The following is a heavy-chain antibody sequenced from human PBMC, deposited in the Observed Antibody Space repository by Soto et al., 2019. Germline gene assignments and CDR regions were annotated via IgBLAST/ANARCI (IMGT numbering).Heavy chain of an antibody. V-gene: IGHV1-69*13. J-gene: IGHJ5*02. Sequence: GASVKVSCKASGGTFSSYAISWVRQAPGQGLEWMGGIIPIFGTANYAQKFQGRVTITADESTSTAYMELSSLRSEDTAVYYCARDGDYDFWSGYYRGHWFDPWGQGTLVTVSS. CDR1: GGTFSSYA. CDR2: IIPIFGTA. D-gene: IGHD3-3*01. CDR3: ARDGDYDFWSGYYRGHWFDP.